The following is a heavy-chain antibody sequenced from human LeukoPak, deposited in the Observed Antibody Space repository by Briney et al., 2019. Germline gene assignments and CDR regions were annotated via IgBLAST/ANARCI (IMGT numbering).Heavy chain of an antibody. CDR3: AKDRSSSWFPRTFDI. V-gene: IGHV3-23*01. CDR1: GFTFSSYA. Sequence: PGGSLRLSCAASGFTFSSYAMNWVRQAPGKGLEWVSTISGSGGSPFYADSVEGRFTISRDNSKNTTYLQMNSLRADDTAVYYCAKDRSSSWFPRTFDIWGQGTVVTVSS. J-gene: IGHJ3*02. D-gene: IGHD6-13*01. CDR2: ISGSGGSP.